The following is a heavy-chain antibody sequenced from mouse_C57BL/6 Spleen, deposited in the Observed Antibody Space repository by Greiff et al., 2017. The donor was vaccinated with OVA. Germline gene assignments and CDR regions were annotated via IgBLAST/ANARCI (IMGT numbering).Heavy chain of an antibody. CDR2: IDPSDSYT. CDR1: GYTFTSYW. J-gene: IGHJ4*01. CDR3: ARGGRGDAMDY. V-gene: IGHV1-69*01. Sequence: VQLQQPGAELVMPGASVKLSCKASGYTFTSYWMHWVKQRPGQGLEWIGEIDPSDSYTNYNQKFKVKSTLTVDKSSSTAYMQLSSLTSEDSAVYYCARGGRGDAMDYWGQGTSVTVSS.